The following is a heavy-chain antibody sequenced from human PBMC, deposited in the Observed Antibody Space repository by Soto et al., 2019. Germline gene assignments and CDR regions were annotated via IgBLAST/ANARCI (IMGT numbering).Heavy chain of an antibody. CDR2: ISAYNTNT. D-gene: IGHD4-17*01. CDR3: TRDDPGDYGVNN. CDR1: GYTFTSYG. Sequence: ASVKVSCKASGYTFTSYGISWVRQAPGRGLDWLGWISAYNTNTNYAQKLQGRVTMTTDTSTGTAYMELRSLRSDDTAVYYCTRDDPGDYGVNNWGREPLVTVS. V-gene: IGHV1-18*01. J-gene: IGHJ4*02.